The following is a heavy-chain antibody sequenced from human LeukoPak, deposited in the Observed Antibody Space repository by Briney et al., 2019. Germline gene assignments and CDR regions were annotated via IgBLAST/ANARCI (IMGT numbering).Heavy chain of an antibody. CDR1: GYTFTGYY. J-gene: IGHJ3*02. V-gene: IGHV1-2*02. Sequence: ASVKVSFKASGYTFTGYYMHWVRHAPGQGLEWMGWSNPNSGGTNYAQKFQGRVTMTRHTSIRTAYMELSRLRSDDTAVYYCARSGSGSDAFDIWGQGTMVTVSS. CDR2: SNPNSGGT. D-gene: IGHD3-22*01. CDR3: ARSGSGSDAFDI.